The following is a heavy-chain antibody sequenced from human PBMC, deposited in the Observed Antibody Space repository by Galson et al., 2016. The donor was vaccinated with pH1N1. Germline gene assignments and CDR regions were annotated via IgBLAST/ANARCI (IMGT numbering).Heavy chain of an antibody. V-gene: IGHV1-46*03. CDR3: AAPHSPRYDFDF. D-gene: IGHD1-26*01. CDR2: IYPRDGGA. Sequence: SVKVSCKASGYTFTRYYMHWVRQAPGQGLEWVGIIYPRDGGAVYAQRLQGRVTLTRDTSTSTVYMELTSLRPDDTAVHYCAAPHSPRYDFDFWGQGTMVTVSS. CDR1: GYTFTRYY. J-gene: IGHJ3*01.